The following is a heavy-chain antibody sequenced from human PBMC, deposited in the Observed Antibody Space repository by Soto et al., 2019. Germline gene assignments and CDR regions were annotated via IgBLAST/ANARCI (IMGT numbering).Heavy chain of an antibody. CDR3: AKTWGYRNYAMDV. J-gene: IGHJ6*02. V-gene: IGHV3-23*01. Sequence: EVQLLESGGDLVEPGGSLRLSCVVSGFTLYNYAMSWVRQAPGRGLEWVAAFRGSSGPTYYADSVKGRFIITGDNSKNTLYLQPNSLRVEDTAVYYCAKTWGYRNYAMDVWGQGTTVTVSS. D-gene: IGHD5-18*01. CDR1: GFTLYNYA. CDR2: FRGSSGPT.